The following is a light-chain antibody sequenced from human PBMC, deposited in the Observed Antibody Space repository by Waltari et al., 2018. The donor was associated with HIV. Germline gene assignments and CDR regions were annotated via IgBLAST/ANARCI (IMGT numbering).Light chain of an antibody. CDR3: SAWDSSLSAWV. J-gene: IGLJ2*01. Sequence: QAGLTQPPSVSKGLRHTATLTCTGSSNNVGHQEAAWLQQYPGHPPKLLAYRNNHRHSGISERFPASRSGNTASLTIAGLQPEDEADYYCSAWDSSLSAWVFGGGTKLTVL. V-gene: IGLV10-54*01. CDR2: RNN. CDR1: SNNVGHQE.